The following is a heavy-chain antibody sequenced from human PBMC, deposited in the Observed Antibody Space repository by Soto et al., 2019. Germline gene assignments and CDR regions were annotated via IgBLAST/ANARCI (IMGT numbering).Heavy chain of an antibody. V-gene: IGHV4-59*01. CDR1: GGSISSYY. J-gene: IGHJ5*02. Sequence: SETLSLTCTVSGGSISSYYWSWIRQPPGKGLEWIGYIYYSGSTNYNPSLKSRVTISVDTSKNQFSLKLSSVTAADTAVYYCARDYPDPDCSSTSCYRFRWFDPWGQGTLVTVSS. CDR3: ARDYPDPDCSSTSCYRFRWFDP. CDR2: IYYSGST. D-gene: IGHD2-2*02.